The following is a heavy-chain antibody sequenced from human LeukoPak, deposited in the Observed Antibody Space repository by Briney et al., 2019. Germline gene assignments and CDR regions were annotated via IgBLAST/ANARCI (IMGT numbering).Heavy chain of an antibody. CDR2: MWSDGNNK. V-gene: IGHV3-33*01. CDR3: ARANHYYFDS. D-gene: IGHD1-14*01. J-gene: IGHJ4*02. CDR1: GFTFSNYG. Sequence: GRSLRLSCVASGFTFSNYGMNWVRQAPSRGLQWEAIMWSDGNNKYSSDSLKGRFTISRDDSKNTLYLHMTSLEIEDTAVYYCARANHYYFDSWGQGTLVTVSS.